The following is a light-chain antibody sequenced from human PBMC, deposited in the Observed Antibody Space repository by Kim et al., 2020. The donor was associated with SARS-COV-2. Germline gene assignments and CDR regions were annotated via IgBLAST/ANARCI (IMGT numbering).Light chain of an antibody. V-gene: IGKV3-20*01. J-gene: IGKJ1*01. Sequence: SQGESATLSCRASQSVSSNYLAGYQQKPGQAPRLLIYGASSRATGIPDRFSGSGSGTDFTLTITRLEPEDFAVYYCQQYSSSPATCGQGTKVDIK. CDR2: GAS. CDR1: QSVSSNY. CDR3: QQYSSSPAT.